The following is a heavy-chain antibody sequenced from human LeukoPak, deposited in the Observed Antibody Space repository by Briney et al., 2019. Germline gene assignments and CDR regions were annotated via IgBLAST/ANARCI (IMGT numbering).Heavy chain of an antibody. D-gene: IGHD6-19*01. CDR1: GFTFSSYA. Sequence: PGGSLRLSCAASGFTFSSYAMTWVRQAPGKGLEWVSTITVSGTTTYYADPVKGRFTISSDNSKNTLYLHMNSLRAEDTAVYYCAKEKTASGWYSPLDYWGQGTLFTVSS. CDR3: AKEKTASGWYSPLDY. CDR2: ITVSGTTT. V-gene: IGHV3-23*01. J-gene: IGHJ4*02.